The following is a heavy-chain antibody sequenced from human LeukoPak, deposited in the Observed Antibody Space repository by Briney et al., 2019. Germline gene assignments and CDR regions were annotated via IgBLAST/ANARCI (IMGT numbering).Heavy chain of an antibody. CDR3: ARDRAVKARIGGMDV. CDR2: ISESSSHT. D-gene: IGHD5-24*01. Sequence: PGGSLRLSCEASGFTFSGYSMNWVRQAPGKGLEWVSYISESSSHTYNADSVKDRFTISRDNAKNSLYLQMNSLRVEDTGIYYCARDRAVKARIGGMDVWGQGTTVIVSS. J-gene: IGHJ6*02. CDR1: GFTFSGYS. V-gene: IGHV3-21*06.